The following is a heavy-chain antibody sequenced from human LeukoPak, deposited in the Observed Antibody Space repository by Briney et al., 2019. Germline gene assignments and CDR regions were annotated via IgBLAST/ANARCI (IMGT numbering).Heavy chain of an antibody. Sequence: GESLKISCKGSGYTFTNYWIVWVRQMPGKGLEWMGIIYPGDSDTRYSPSFQGQVTISADKSISTAYLQWSSLKASDTAMYYCARTNVYGSGSVNFGYWGQGTLVTVSS. D-gene: IGHD3-10*01. V-gene: IGHV5-51*01. CDR1: GYTFTNYW. J-gene: IGHJ4*02. CDR3: ARTNVYGSGSVNFGY. CDR2: IYPGDSDT.